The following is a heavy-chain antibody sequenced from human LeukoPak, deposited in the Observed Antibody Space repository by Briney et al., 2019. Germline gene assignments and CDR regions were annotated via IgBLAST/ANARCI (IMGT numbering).Heavy chain of an antibody. D-gene: IGHD3-16*01. Sequence: GGSLRLSCAASGFTFSSYAMSWVRQAPGKGLEWVSAISGSGGSTYYADSVQGRFTISRDNSKSTLYLQMNSLRAEDTAVYYCVRGLVPYYGWDVWGQGTTVTVSS. CDR1: GFTFSSYA. CDR3: VRGLVPYYGWDV. CDR2: ISGSGGST. V-gene: IGHV3-23*01. J-gene: IGHJ6*02.